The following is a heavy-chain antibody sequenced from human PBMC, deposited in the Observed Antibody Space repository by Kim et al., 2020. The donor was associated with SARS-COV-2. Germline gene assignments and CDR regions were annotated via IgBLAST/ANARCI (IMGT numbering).Heavy chain of an antibody. D-gene: IGHD6-25*01. CDR3: VTRATAAVFNY. CDR1: GYTFTDYY. J-gene: IGHJ4*02. Sequence: ASVKVSCKASGYTFTDYYMHWVRQAPGQGLEWMGWINSNNGGTNYAQKFQGRVTMTRDTSISTAYMDLSSLRSDDTAVYYCVTRATAAVFNYWGRGTLVTVSS. CDR2: INSNNGGT. V-gene: IGHV1-2*02.